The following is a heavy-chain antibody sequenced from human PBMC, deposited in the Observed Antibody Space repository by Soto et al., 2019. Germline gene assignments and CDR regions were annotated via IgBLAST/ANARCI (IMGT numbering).Heavy chain of an antibody. CDR2: ISGSGGSI. CDR3: AALQYYFDY. J-gene: IGHJ4*02. V-gene: IGHV3-23*01. CDR1: GFTFISYA. Sequence: LRLSCAASGFTFISYAMNWVRQAPGKGLEWVSSISGSGGSIYYAESVKGRFTISRDTSKNTLYLQMNSLRAEDTAVYYCAALQYYFDYWGQGTLVTVSS.